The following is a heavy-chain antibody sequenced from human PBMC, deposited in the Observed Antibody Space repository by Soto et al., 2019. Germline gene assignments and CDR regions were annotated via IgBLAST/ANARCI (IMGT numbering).Heavy chain of an antibody. J-gene: IGHJ6*02. V-gene: IGHV4-59*01. CDR2: IYYSGST. Sequence: SETLSLTCTVSGGSIRSYYWSWIRQPPGKGLEWIGYIYYSGSTNYNPSLKSRVTISVDTSKNQFSLKLSSVTAADTAVYYCARDLTVHPYYYGMHVWGQGTTVTVSS. CDR3: ARDLTVHPYYYGMHV. CDR1: GGSIRSYY. D-gene: IGHD4-17*01.